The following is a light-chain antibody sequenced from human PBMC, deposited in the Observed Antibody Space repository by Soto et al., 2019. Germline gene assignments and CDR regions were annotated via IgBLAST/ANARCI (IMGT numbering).Light chain of an antibody. Sequence: EIVLTQSPATLSLSPGERAILSCRASQSVSSYLAWYQQKPGQAPRLLIYDASNRATGIPARFSGSGSGTDFTLTISSLEPEDFAVYYCQRRSNWPQTFGQGTKLEIK. J-gene: IGKJ2*01. V-gene: IGKV3-11*01. CDR1: QSVSSY. CDR2: DAS. CDR3: QRRSNWPQT.